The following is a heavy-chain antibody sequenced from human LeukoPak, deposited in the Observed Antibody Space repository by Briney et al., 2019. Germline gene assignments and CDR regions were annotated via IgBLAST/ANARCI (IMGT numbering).Heavy chain of an antibody. CDR1: GFSFGSYR. CDR3: TRGGGSCSPSSCFNNYFDY. D-gene: IGHD2-2*01. J-gene: IGHJ4*02. V-gene: IGHV3-21*01. CDR2: ICSSGTYI. Sequence: GGSLRLSCAASGFSFGSYRMNWVRQAPGKGLEWGSSICSSGTYIYYADSVKDRFTISRDNAKNSLFLQMSSLRAEDTAVYYCTRGGGSCSPSSCFNNYFDYWGQGTLVTVSS.